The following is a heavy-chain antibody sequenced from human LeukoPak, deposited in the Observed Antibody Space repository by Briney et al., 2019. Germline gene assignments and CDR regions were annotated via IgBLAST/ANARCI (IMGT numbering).Heavy chain of an antibody. D-gene: IGHD6-13*01. J-gene: IGHJ5*02. Sequence: SETLSLTCAVYGGSFGGYYWSWIRQPPGKGLEWIGEINHSGSTNYNPSLKSRVTISVDTSKNQFSLKLSSVTAADTAVYYCARVEDSSSWGFDPWGQGTLVTVSS. CDR2: INHSGST. CDR3: ARVEDSSSWGFDP. V-gene: IGHV4-34*01. CDR1: GGSFGGYY.